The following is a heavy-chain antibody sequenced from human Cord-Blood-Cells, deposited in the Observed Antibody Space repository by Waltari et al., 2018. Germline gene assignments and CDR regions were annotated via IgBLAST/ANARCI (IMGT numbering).Heavy chain of an antibody. D-gene: IGHD6-13*01. CDR1: GGTFSSYA. CDR2: IIPIFGTA. Sequence: QVQLVQAGAEVKKPGSSVKVSCKASGGTFSSYALSCVRQAPGQGLEWMGGIIPIFGTANYEQKFQGRVTITADESTSTAYMELSSLRSEDTAVYYRARDDGRGWPSSSFDYWGQGTLVTVSS. J-gene: IGHJ4*02. CDR3: ARDDGRGWPSSSFDY. V-gene: IGHV1-69*01.